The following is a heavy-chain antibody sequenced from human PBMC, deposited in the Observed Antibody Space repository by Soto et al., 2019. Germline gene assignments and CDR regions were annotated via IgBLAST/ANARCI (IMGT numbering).Heavy chain of an antibody. V-gene: IGHV6-1*01. Sequence: SQSLSLTCAISWDSGSRNSAAWNWIRQSPSRGLEWLGRAYYRSKWYNDYAVSVKSRITINPDTSKNQFSLQLNSVTPEDTAVHYCASDPDELYYFEYWGQGTLVPVSS. CDR2: AYYRSKWYN. D-gene: IGHD1-1*01. CDR3: ASDPDELYYFEY. CDR1: WDSGSRNSAA. J-gene: IGHJ4*02.